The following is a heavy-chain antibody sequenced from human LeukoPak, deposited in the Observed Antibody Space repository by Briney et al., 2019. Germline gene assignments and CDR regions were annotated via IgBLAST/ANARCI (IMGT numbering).Heavy chain of an antibody. D-gene: IGHD3-22*01. J-gene: IGHJ4*02. CDR3: ASPQKNDRSGYYVDY. CDR1: GYSFTSYW. V-gene: IGHV5-51*01. Sequence: GESLQISCKGSGYSFTSYWICWVRQMPGKGLEWMGIIYPGDSDTRYSPSFQGQVTISADKSISTAYLQWSSLKASDTAMYYCASPQKNDRSGYYVDYWGQGTLVTVSS. CDR2: IYPGDSDT.